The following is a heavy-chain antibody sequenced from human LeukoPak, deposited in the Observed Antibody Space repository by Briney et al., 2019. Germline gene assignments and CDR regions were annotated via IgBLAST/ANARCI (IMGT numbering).Heavy chain of an antibody. CDR2: IYYSGST. D-gene: IGHD3-10*01. J-gene: IGHJ4*02. CDR3: GRAVRGVTFSVDY. CDR1: GGSISSYY. V-gene: IGHV4-59*01. Sequence: SETLSLTCTVSGGSISSYYWSWIRQPPGKGLEWIGYIYYSGSTNYNPSLKSRVTISVDTSKNQFSLKLSSVTAADTAVYYCGRAVRGVTFSVDYWGQGTLVTVSS.